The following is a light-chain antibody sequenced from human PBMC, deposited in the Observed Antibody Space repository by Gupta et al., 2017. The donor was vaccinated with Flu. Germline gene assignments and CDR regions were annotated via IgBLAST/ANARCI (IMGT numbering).Light chain of an antibody. V-gene: IGKV1-9*01. Sequence: SFLYASVGDTVTITGRASRGISTYLAWYQQKPGKAPNLLIYDASTLQSGVPSRFSGTVSGAEFTLTISDLQPEDFATYYCQQVNYYPRTFGQGTKVEIK. CDR3: QQVNYYPRT. CDR2: DAS. CDR1: RGISTY. J-gene: IGKJ1*01.